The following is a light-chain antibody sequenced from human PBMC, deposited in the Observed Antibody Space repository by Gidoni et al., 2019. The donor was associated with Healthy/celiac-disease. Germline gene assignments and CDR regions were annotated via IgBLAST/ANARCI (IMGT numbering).Light chain of an antibody. CDR2: DAS. CDR3: QQYNSYSPGYT. Sequence: DIQMTQSPSTLSASVGDRVTITCRASQSISSWLAWYQQKPGKAPKLLIYDASSLESGVPSSFSGSGSGTEFTLTISSLQPDDFATYYCQQYNSYSPGYTFGQGTKLEIK. J-gene: IGKJ2*01. V-gene: IGKV1-5*01. CDR1: QSISSW.